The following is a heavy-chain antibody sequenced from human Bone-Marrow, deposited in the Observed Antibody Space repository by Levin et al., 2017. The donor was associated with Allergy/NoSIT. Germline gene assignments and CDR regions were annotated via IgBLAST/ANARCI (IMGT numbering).Heavy chain of an antibody. D-gene: IGHD5-12*01. J-gene: IGHJ4*02. CDR3: ARRYSGYYFDV. Sequence: PSETLSLTCGVSGGSISSSDWWSWVRQPPGKGLEWIGEVFSSGSTNYSPSLKSRLTIFLDKSKNQFSLRMRSATAADTAVYYCARRYSGYYFDVWGQGTLVTVSS. V-gene: IGHV4-4*02. CDR2: VFSSGST. CDR1: GGSISSSDW.